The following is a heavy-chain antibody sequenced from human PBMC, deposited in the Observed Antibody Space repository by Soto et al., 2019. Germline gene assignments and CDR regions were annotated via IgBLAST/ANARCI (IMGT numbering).Heavy chain of an antibody. J-gene: IGHJ3*02. V-gene: IGHV4-59*01. D-gene: IGHD3-3*01. CDR1: GGSISSYY. CDR2: FYYSGST. Sequence: QVQLQESGPGLVKPSETLSLTCTVSGGSISSYYWSWVRQPPGKGLEWIGYFYYSGSTTYNPSLKRRVTISVDTSKNQFSLKLSSVTAADTAVYYCAKVGWRIFDIWGQGTMVTVSS. CDR3: AKVGWRIFDI.